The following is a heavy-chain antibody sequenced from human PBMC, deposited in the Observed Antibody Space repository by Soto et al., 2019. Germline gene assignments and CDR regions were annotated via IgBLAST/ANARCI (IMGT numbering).Heavy chain of an antibody. D-gene: IGHD3-10*01. CDR2: IKQDGSEK. Sequence: PGGSLRLSCVASGFTFSNYWMSWVRQAPGKGLEWVANIKQDGSEKFSVDSEKGRFTISRDNAKNSLYLQMNSLRAEDTAVYYCARDSPDHYYGSGSYYPGPDYWGQGTQVTVSS. V-gene: IGHV3-7*03. CDR1: GFTFSNYW. J-gene: IGHJ4*02. CDR3: ARDSPDHYYGSGSYYPGPDY.